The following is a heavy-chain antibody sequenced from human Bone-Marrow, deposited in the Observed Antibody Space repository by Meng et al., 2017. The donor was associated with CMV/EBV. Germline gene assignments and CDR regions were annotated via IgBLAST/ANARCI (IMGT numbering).Heavy chain of an antibody. V-gene: IGHV3-21*01. J-gene: IGHJ4*02. CDR1: GVTFNSYS. D-gene: IGHD5-12*01. CDR2: ISSSSSYK. Sequence: CAASGVTFNSYSLNWVRQAPGKGLEWVASISSSSSYKYYADSVKGRFTISRDNDENSLYLQMNSLRAEDTAVYYCARDEKGGWLRIDYWGQGTLVTVSS. CDR3: ARDEKGGWLRIDY.